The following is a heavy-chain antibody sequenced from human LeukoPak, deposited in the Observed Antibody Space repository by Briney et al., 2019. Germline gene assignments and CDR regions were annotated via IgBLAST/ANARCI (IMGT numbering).Heavy chain of an antibody. D-gene: IGHD6-13*01. CDR2: INPNSGGT. V-gene: IGHV1-2*02. J-gene: IGHJ4*02. Sequence: ASVKVSCKASGYTFTGYYMHWVRQAPGQGLEWIGWINPNSGGTNYGQKFQGRVTMTRDTSISTAYMELSRLRSDDTAVYYCAREGIAAAGLRIYYFDYWGQGTLVTVSS. CDR3: AREGIAAAGLRIYYFDY. CDR1: GYTFTGYY.